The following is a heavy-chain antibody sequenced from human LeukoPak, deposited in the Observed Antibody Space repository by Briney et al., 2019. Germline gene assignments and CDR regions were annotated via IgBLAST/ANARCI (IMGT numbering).Heavy chain of an antibody. V-gene: IGHV3-21*01. J-gene: IGHJ6*04. D-gene: IGHD3-10*02. CDR2: ISISSNYI. CDR3: AELGITMIGGV. Sequence: GGSLRLACAASGFTFSRYSMNWVRQAPGKGLEWVSSISISSNYIYYTDSVKGRFTISRDNAKNSLYLQMNSLRAEDTAVYYCAELGITMIGGVWGKGTTVTISS. CDR1: GFTFSRYS.